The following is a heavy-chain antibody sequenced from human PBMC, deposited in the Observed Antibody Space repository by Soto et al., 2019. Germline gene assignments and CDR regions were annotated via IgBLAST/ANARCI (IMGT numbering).Heavy chain of an antibody. D-gene: IGHD2-2*01. J-gene: IGHJ6*03. CDR1: GGSISSYY. CDR2: IYYSGST. V-gene: IGHV4-59*01. CDR3: ARAPQLLFYYYYYMDV. Sequence: PSETLSLTCTVSGGSISSYYWSWIRQPPGKGLEWIGYIYYSGSTNYNPSLKSRVTISVDTSKNQFSLKLSSVTAADTAVYYCARAPQLLFYYYYYMDVWGKGTTVTVSS.